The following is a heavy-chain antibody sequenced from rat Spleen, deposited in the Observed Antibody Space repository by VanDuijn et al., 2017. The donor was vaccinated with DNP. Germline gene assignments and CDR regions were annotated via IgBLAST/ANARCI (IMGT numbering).Heavy chain of an antibody. J-gene: IGHJ2*01. Sequence: EVQLQESGPGLVKPSQSLSLSCSSTGFAITSNSWAWFRKLPGNKSEWIGNINDSGRTNYKPSLKSRISITRDTSKNQFFLQLNSVSSEDTATYYCARWKIGPHYFDYWGQGVMVTVSS. CDR2: INDSGRT. V-gene: IGHV3-1*01. CDR1: GFAITSNS. D-gene: IGHD1-5*01. CDR3: ARWKIGPHYFDY.